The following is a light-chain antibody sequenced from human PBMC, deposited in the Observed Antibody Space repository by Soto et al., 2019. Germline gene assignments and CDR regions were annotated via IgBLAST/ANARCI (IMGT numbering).Light chain of an antibody. Sequence: DIQMNQSPSSLSASVGDRVTITCRASQSIRSYLNWYHQKPGKTPQLLIYGASNLQSGAPSRFTGSGSGTHFTLTISSLQPEDFATYYCQQSYTTPYTFGQGTKLEIK. V-gene: IGKV1-39*01. CDR3: QQSYTTPYT. CDR1: QSIRSY. J-gene: IGKJ2*01. CDR2: GAS.